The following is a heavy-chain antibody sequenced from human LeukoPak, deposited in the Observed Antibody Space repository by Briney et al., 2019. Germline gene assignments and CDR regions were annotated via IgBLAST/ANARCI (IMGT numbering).Heavy chain of an antibody. CDR2: ISFDGRDS. Sequence: GGSLRLSCAASGFTFSSFAMHWVRQAPGKGLEWVAVISFDGRDSYYADSVKGRFTISRDNSKNTVYLQMNSLRAEDTAVYYCAREDVASRYFHSSGYSSTLDYWGQGTLLTVSS. D-gene: IGHD3-22*01. CDR3: AREDVASRYFHSSGYSSTLDY. V-gene: IGHV3-30*04. J-gene: IGHJ4*02. CDR1: GFTFSSFA.